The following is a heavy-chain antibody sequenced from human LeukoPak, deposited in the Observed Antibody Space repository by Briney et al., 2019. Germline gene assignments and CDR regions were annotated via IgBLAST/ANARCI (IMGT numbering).Heavy chain of an antibody. Sequence: ASVTVSCKASGYTFTSYGISWVRQAPGQGLEWMGWISAYNGNTNYAQKLQGRVTMTTDTSTSTAYMELRSLRSDDTAVYYCAREVLAGFYWYFDLWGRGTLVTVSS. CDR3: AREVLAGFYWYFDL. V-gene: IGHV1-18*01. CDR1: GYTFTSYG. CDR2: ISAYNGNT. J-gene: IGHJ2*01.